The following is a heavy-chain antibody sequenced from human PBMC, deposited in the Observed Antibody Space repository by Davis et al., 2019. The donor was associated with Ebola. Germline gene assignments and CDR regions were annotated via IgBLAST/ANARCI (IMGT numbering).Heavy chain of an antibody. D-gene: IGHD7-27*01. J-gene: IGHJ3*02. CDR3: ARDLGMGRRVDAFDI. Sequence: GESLKISCAASGFTFSSYWMSWVRQAPGKGLEWVAVISYDGSNKYYADSVKGRFTISRDNSKNTLYLQMNTLRAEDTAVYYCARDLGMGRRVDAFDIWGQGTMATVSS. CDR1: GFTFSSYW. V-gene: IGHV3-30*03. CDR2: ISYDGSNK.